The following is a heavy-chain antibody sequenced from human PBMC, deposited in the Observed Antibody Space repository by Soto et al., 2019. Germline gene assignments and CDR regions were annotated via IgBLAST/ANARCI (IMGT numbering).Heavy chain of an antibody. D-gene: IGHD4-17*01. CDR1: GFSLSTSGVG. CDR2: IYWDDDK. J-gene: IGHJ4*02. Sequence: QITLKESGPTLVKPTQTLTLTCTFSGFSLSTSGVGVGWIRQPPGKALEWLALIYWDDDKRYSPSLKSRLTITKATSKNQVVLTMTNMDPVDTATYYCAHRRGGGLKYGDYVDPFDYWGQGTLVTVSS. CDR3: AHRRGGGLKYGDYVDPFDY. V-gene: IGHV2-5*02.